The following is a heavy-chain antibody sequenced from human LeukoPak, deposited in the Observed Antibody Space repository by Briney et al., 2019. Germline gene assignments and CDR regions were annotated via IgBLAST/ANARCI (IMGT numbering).Heavy chain of an antibody. CDR3: ARSEDTAMVTSFDY. Sequence: RPSETLSLTCTVSGGSISSYYWSWIWQPPGKGLEWIGYIYYSGSTNYNPSLKSRVTISVDTSKNQFSLKLSSVTAADTAVYYCARSEDTAMVTSFDYWGQGTLVTVSS. CDR1: GGSISSYY. CDR2: IYYSGST. V-gene: IGHV4-59*08. J-gene: IGHJ4*02. D-gene: IGHD5-18*01.